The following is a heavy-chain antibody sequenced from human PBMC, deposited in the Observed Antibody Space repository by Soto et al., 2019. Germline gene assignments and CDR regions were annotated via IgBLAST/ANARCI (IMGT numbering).Heavy chain of an antibody. Sequence: EVQLVESGGGLVQPGGSLRLSCAASGFTFSSFEMSWVRQAPGKGLEWVSYISSRGSTIYYADSVQGRFTISRDNAKNSLYLQMNSLRDEDTAVYYCARYVDTDMAFDYWGQGTLVTVSS. V-gene: IGHV3-48*03. CDR1: GFTFSSFE. CDR3: ARYVDTDMAFDY. J-gene: IGHJ4*02. D-gene: IGHD5-18*01. CDR2: ISSRGSTI.